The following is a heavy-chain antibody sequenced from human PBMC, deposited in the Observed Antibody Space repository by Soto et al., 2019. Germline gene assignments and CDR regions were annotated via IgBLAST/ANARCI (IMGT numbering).Heavy chain of an antibody. V-gene: IGHV1-46*01. J-gene: IGHJ3*02. CDR3: ATGGGVGVAGSAAFDM. CDR2: INPAAGAA. CDR1: GYPVTAYY. Sequence: QLHLVQSGAVVKKPGASVTVSCSASGYPVTAYYMHWVRQAPGRGLAWMGGINPAAGAAKYTQTFQGSVTMTRDTSTMTVFMALSGLTSEETAVFYCATGGGVGVAGSAAFDMWGQGTLVTVSS. D-gene: IGHD3-3*01.